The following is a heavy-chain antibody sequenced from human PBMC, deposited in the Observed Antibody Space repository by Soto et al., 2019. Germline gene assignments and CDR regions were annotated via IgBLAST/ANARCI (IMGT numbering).Heavy chain of an antibody. CDR3: ARRSSGSYYAY. D-gene: IGHD1-26*01. CDR1: GFTFSSYA. CDR2: ISGSGDST. J-gene: IGHJ4*02. V-gene: IGHV3-23*01. Sequence: EVQLLESGGGLVQPGGSLRLSCAASGFTFSSYAMRWVRQAPVKGLEWVSAISGSGDSTYYADSVKGRFTISRDNSKNTLYLQMNSLRAEDTAVYYCARRSSGSYYAYWGQGTLVTVSS.